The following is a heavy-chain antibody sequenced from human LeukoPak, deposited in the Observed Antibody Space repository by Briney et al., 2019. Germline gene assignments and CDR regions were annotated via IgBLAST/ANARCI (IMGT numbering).Heavy chain of an antibody. CDR1: VGSISSDY. Sequence: NPSESLSLTCMVPVGSISSDYWCWIWEPPRDGLWWIGYIYWSVITNYNPSLKSRVTMSVDTSKNQFSLNLSSATAADTAVYYCARDSRYCNSISCYGRPGYYGLDVWGEGTTVTVSS. D-gene: IGHD2-2*01. CDR2: IYWSVIT. J-gene: IGHJ6*01. V-gene: IGHV4-59*01. CDR3: ARDSRYCNSISCYGRPGYYGLDV.